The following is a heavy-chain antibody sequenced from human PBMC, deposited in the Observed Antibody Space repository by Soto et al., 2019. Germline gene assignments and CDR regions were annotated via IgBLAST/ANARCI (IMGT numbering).Heavy chain of an antibody. J-gene: IGHJ5*02. Sequence: QVQLVQSGAEVKKPGASVKVSCKASGYTFTSYDINWVRQATGQGLEWMGWMNPNSGNTGYAQKFQGRVTMTRNNSRSTAYMDLSSLRSEDTPVYYCARARSAAGTGWFDPWGQGTLVTVSS. CDR1: GYTFTSYD. CDR2: MNPNSGNT. D-gene: IGHD6-13*01. V-gene: IGHV1-8*01. CDR3: ARARSAAGTGWFDP.